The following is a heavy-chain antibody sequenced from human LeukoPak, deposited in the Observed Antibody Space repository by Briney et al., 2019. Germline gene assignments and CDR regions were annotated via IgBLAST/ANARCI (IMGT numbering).Heavy chain of an antibody. D-gene: IGHD6-13*01. J-gene: IGHJ4*02. CDR2: ISSSSSTI. V-gene: IGHV3-48*01. Sequence: PGGSLRLSCAASGFTFSSYSMNWVRQAPGKGLEWVSYISSSSSTIYYADPVKGRFTNSRDNAKNSLYLQMNSLRAEDTAVYYCARGSSSWFGGPYFDYWGQGTLVTISS. CDR3: ARGSSSWFGGPYFDY. CDR1: GFTFSSYS.